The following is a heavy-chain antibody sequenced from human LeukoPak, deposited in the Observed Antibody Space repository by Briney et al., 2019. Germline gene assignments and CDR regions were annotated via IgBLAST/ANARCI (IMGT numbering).Heavy chain of an antibody. J-gene: IGHJ4*02. D-gene: IGHD6-19*01. CDR1: RYTFTSYY. Sequence: ASVKVSCKASRYTFTSYYMHWVRQAPGQGLEWMGIINPSGGSTSYAQKFQGRVTMTRDTSTSTVYMELSSLRSEDTAVYYCARDDIAVAGYDYWGQGTLVTVCS. V-gene: IGHV1-46*01. CDR2: INPSGGST. CDR3: ARDDIAVAGYDY.